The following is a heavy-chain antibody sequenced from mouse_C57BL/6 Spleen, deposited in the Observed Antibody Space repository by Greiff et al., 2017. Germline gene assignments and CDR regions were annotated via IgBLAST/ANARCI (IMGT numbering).Heavy chain of an antibody. CDR1: GFNIKDDY. J-gene: IGHJ3*01. V-gene: IGHV14-4*01. D-gene: IGHD4-1*01. CDR2: IDPENGDT. Sequence: EVQLQQSGAELVRPGASVKLSCTASGFNIKDDYMHWVKQRPEQGLEWIGWIDPENGDTEYASKFQGKATITADTSSNTAYLQLSSLTSEDTAVYYCILTGGFAYWGQGTLVTVSA. CDR3: ILTGGFAY.